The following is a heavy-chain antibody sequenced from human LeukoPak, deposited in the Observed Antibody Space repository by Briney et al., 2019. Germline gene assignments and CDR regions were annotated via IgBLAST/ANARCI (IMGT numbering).Heavy chain of an antibody. Sequence: GGSLRLSCVASGFTFSSYGMLWVRQAPGKGLEWVALTWYDGTKKHYADSVKGRFIISRDNSKNTLDLRMNSLRAEDTAVYYCAKDGHHDSSGRGGGFDIWGQGTMVIVSS. CDR1: GFTFSSYG. V-gene: IGHV3-33*06. D-gene: IGHD3-22*01. CDR2: TWYDGTKK. J-gene: IGHJ3*02. CDR3: AKDGHHDSSGRGGGFDI.